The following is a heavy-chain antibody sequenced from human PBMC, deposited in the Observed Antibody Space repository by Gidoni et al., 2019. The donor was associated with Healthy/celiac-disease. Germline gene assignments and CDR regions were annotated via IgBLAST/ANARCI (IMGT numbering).Heavy chain of an antibody. CDR3: ARIGNDYGVQGTGYYYYGMDV. D-gene: IGHD4-17*01. V-gene: IGHV3-21*01. J-gene: IGHJ6*02. CDR1: GFTFSSYS. CDR2: ISSGSSYI. Sequence: EVQLVESGGGMVKPGGSLRLACAASGFTFSSYSMTWVRQAPGKGLELVSSISSGSSYIYYADSVKGRFTISRDNAKNSLYLQMNSLRAEDTAVYYCARIGNDYGVQGTGYYYYGMDVWGQGTTVTVSS.